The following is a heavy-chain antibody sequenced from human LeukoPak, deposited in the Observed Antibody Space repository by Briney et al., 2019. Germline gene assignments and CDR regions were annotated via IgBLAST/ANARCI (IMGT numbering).Heavy chain of an antibody. J-gene: IGHJ4*02. Sequence: QPGRSLRLSCTASGFTFDDYTMHWVRQGPGKGLEWISGIDWNSFNLGYADSVKGRYTISRDNAQNSLYLQMNSLRPEDTALYFCVKGSGTFYNGYFDYWGQGSLVTVSS. CDR2: IDWNSFNL. CDR3: VKGSGTFYNGYFDY. V-gene: IGHV3-9*01. CDR1: GFTFDDYT. D-gene: IGHD3-10*01.